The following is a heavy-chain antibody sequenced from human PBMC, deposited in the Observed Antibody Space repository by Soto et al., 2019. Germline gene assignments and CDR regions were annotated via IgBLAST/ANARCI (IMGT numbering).Heavy chain of an antibody. CDR2: VYARGDT. J-gene: IGHJ4*02. CDR3: ARERDTTGYILRY. Sequence: EVQLVESGGGLVRPGGSLRLSCAASGFIVTDRYMTWVRQAPGKGLEWVATVYARGDTYYADSVRGRFTISRDKDDNTVSLQMNSLRVDDTAMYFYARERDTTGYILRYWGQGTLVTVSS. CDR1: GFIVTDRY. D-gene: IGHD3-9*01. V-gene: IGHV3-53*01.